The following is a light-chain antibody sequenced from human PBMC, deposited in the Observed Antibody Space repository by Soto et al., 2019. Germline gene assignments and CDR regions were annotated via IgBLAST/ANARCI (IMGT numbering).Light chain of an antibody. J-gene: IGKJ1*01. V-gene: IGKV3D-20*02. CDR2: GAS. CDR3: QQRSNWPGT. Sequence: EIVLTQSPGTLSLSPGERATLSCRASQSVSSSYLAWYQQKPGQAPRLLIYGASSRASGIPARFSGSVSGTDFTLTISRVEPKDFAVYYCQQRSNWPGTFGLGTKVDIK. CDR1: QSVSSSY.